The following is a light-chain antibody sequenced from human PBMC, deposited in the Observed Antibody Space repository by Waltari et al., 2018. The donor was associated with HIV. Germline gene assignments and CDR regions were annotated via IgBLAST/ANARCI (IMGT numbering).Light chain of an antibody. CDR3: SSYTTTATLV. CDR2: GVS. J-gene: IGLJ1*01. CDR1: RSDISAYNS. V-gene: IGLV2-14*03. Sequence: QSALTQPASVSGSPGPSITIFCIGTRSDISAYNSVAWYQQHPGKAPKLIVYGVSNRPSDVSARFSGSKSGNTASLTISGLQDDDESDYYCSSYTTTATLVFGTGTKVTVL.